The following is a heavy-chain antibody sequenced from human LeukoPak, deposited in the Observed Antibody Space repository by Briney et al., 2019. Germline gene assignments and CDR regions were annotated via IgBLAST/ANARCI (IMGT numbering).Heavy chain of an antibody. CDR2: MNPNSGNT. V-gene: IGHV1-8*03. CDR3: ARRGGITIFGVVIFYYFDY. J-gene: IGHJ4*02. D-gene: IGHD3-3*01. CDR1: GYTFTSYD. Sequence: ASVKVSCKASGYTFTSYDINWVRQATGQGLEWMGWMNPNSGNTGYAQKFRGRVTITRNTSISTAYMELSSLRSEDTAVYYCARRGGITIFGVVIFYYFDYWGQGTLVTVSS.